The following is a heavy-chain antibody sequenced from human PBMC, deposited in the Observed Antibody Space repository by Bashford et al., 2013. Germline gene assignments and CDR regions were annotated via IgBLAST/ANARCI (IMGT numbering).Heavy chain of an antibody. CDR1: GGSISSYY. Sequence: SSETLSLTCTVSGGSISSYYWSWIRQPPGKGLEWIGYIYYSGSTNYNPSLKSRVTISVDTSKNQFSLKLSSVTAADTAVYYCARGVLRSNAKYYYYYMDVWGKGTTVTVSS. CDR3: ARGVLRSNAKYYYYYMDV. J-gene: IGHJ6*03. D-gene: IGHD3-3*01. V-gene: IGHV4-59*01. CDR2: IYYSGST.